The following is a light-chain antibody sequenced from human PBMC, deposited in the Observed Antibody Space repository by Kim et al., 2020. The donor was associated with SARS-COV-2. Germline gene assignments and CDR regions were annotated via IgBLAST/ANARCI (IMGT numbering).Light chain of an antibody. CDR2: DAT. Sequence: SSVGDRVTITCRASQGISSYLAWYQQIPGKAPNLLIYDATTLQSGVPSRFSGGGSGTDFTLTISSLQPEDFATYYCQQLNSFPPVFGPGTKVDIK. J-gene: IGKJ3*01. CDR3: QQLNSFPPV. V-gene: IGKV1-9*01. CDR1: QGISSY.